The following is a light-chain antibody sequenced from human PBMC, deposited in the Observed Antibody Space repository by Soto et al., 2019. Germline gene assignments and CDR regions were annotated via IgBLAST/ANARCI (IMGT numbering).Light chain of an antibody. CDR2: KAS. CDR3: QQYDSDPFT. Sequence: DIQMTQSPSTLSASVGDRVTITCRASQSISTWLDWYQQKPGKAPKVLIYKASSLETGVPPRFSGSGSGTEFTLTISSLQPGDFATYYCQQYDSDPFTFGHGTKVEIK. CDR1: QSISTW. V-gene: IGKV1-5*03. J-gene: IGKJ3*01.